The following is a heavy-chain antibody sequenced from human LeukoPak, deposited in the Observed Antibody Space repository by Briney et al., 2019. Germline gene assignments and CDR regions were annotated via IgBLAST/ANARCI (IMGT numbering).Heavy chain of an antibody. CDR3: AKIGVGAAAMFVGFDY. CDR1: GFTFSSYA. J-gene: IGHJ4*02. Sequence: GGSLRLSCAASGFTFSSYAMSWVRQAPGKGLEWVSAISGSGGSTYYADSVKGRFTISRDNSKNSLYLQMNSLRAEDTAVYYCAKIGVGAAAMFVGFDYWGQGTLVTVSS. D-gene: IGHD2-15*01. CDR2: ISGSGGST. V-gene: IGHV3-23*01.